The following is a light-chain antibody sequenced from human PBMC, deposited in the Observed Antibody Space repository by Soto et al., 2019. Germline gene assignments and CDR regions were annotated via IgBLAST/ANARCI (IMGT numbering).Light chain of an antibody. V-gene: IGKV1-27*01. CDR2: GAS. CDR1: QDISNY. CDR3: QKYDSAPWT. J-gene: IGKJ1*01. Sequence: DMQMTQSPSSLSASVGDRVTITCRASQDISNYLAWYLQKPGKVPKLLIYGASTLKSGVPPRFSGSGYGSDFTLTISSLQPEDVATYYCQKYDSAPWTFGQGTKVDI.